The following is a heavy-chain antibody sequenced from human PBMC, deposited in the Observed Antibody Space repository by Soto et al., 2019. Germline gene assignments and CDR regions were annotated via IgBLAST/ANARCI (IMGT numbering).Heavy chain of an antibody. Sequence: GGSLRLSCAASGFTFDDYAMHWVRQAPGKGLEWVSGISWNSDRIDYADSVKGRFTISRDNAKNSLNLQMNSLRAEDTALYYCVKDKDRSSTHSACDIWGQGTMVTVSS. J-gene: IGHJ3*02. CDR3: VKDKDRSSTHSACDI. D-gene: IGHD6-13*01. V-gene: IGHV3-9*01. CDR2: ISWNSDRI. CDR1: GFTFDDYA.